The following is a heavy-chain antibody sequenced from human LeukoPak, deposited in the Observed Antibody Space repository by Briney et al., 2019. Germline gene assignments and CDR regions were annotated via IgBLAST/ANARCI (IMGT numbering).Heavy chain of an antibody. CDR2: MNPNSGNT. Sequence: ASVKVSCKASGYTFTSYDINWVRQATGQGLEWMGWMNPNSGNTGYAQKFQGRVTMTGNTSISTAYMELSSLRSEDTAVYYCARGLPRARGVGATTFFYWGQGTLVTVSS. D-gene: IGHD1-26*01. V-gene: IGHV1-8*01. CDR1: GYTFTSYD. CDR3: ARGLPRARGVGATTFFY. J-gene: IGHJ4*02.